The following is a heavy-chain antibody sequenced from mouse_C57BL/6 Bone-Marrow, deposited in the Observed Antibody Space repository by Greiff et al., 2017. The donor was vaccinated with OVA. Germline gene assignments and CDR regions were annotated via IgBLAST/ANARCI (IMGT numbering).Heavy chain of an antibody. CDR2: ISDGGSYT. CDR1: GFTFSSYA. CDR3: ARESYYYGSRGSWFAY. J-gene: IGHJ3*01. Sequence: EVKVVESGGGLVKPGGSLKLSCAASGFTFSSYAMSWVRQTPEKRLEWVATISDGGSYTYYPDNVKGRFTISRDNAKNNLYLQMSHLKSEDTAMYYCARESYYYGSRGSWFAYWGQGTLVTVSA. D-gene: IGHD1-1*01. V-gene: IGHV5-4*01.